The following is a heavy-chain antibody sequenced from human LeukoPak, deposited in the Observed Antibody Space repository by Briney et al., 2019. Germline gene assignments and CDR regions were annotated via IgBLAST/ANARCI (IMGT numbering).Heavy chain of an antibody. CDR2: ISSSSTYT. CDR1: GFTFSDYY. Sequence: GGSLRLSCAASGFTFSDYYMSWIRQAPGKGLEWVSYISSSSTYTKYADSVKGRFNISRDNAKNSLYLQMNTLSAEDTAVYYCARGRYTGYDWAYWGQGTLVSVSS. CDR3: ARGRYTGYDWAY. D-gene: IGHD5-12*01. V-gene: IGHV3-11*05. J-gene: IGHJ4*02.